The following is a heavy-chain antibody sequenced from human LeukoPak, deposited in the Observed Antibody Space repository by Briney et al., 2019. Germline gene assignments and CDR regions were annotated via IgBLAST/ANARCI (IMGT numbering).Heavy chain of an antibody. Sequence: ASETLSLTCAVYGGSFSGYYWSWIRQPPGKGLEWIGEINHSGSTNYNPSLKSRVTISVDTSKNQFSLKLSSVTAADTAGYYCARAINVPVLLWFGELFWFDPWGQGTLVTVSS. J-gene: IGHJ5*02. D-gene: IGHD3-10*01. CDR1: GGSFSGYY. CDR3: ARAINVPVLLWFGELFWFDP. V-gene: IGHV4-34*01. CDR2: INHSGST.